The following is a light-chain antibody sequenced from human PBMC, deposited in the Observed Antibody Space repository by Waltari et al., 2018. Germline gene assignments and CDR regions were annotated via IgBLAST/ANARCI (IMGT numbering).Light chain of an antibody. Sequence: DIQMTQSPSSLSTSVGDRVTITCRASRGIESYLNWYQQRPGRAPKLLIYDASTLQREVPTRFSGGGIGTDFTLTINNLQPEDFATYFCQRSYSPPFTFGQGTRLEI. J-gene: IGKJ5*01. V-gene: IGKV1-39*01. CDR1: RGIESY. CDR2: DAS. CDR3: QRSYSPPFT.